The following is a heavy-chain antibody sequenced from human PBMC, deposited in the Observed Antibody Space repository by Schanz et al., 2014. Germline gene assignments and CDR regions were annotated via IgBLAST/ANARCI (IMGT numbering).Heavy chain of an antibody. Sequence: EVQLVESGGCLVQRGGSLRLSCAASGFSFGSYAMSWVRQAPGKGLEWVSVIAGDGGGPNYVDSVKGRFTISRDNSDNTLYLQMNNLRAEDTAVYYCARGSGTFDSWGQGTLVTVSS. V-gene: IGHV3-23*04. J-gene: IGHJ4*02. CDR3: ARGSGTFDS. CDR1: GFSFGSYA. D-gene: IGHD3-3*01. CDR2: IAGDGGGP.